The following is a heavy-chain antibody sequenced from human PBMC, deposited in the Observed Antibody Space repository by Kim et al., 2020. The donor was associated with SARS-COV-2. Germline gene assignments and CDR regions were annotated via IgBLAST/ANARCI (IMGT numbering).Heavy chain of an antibody. CDR3: AKGLGGYYYYGMDV. CDR2: ISWNSGTR. Sequence: GGSLRLSCTASGFTFLDYAIHWVRQAPGRGLEWVSRISWNSGTRSYADSVKGRFAISRDDASNSVYLQMNSLRQEDTALYYCAKGLGGYYYYGMDVWG. V-gene: IGHV3-9*01. D-gene: IGHD1-26*01. J-gene: IGHJ6*02. CDR1: GFTFLDYA.